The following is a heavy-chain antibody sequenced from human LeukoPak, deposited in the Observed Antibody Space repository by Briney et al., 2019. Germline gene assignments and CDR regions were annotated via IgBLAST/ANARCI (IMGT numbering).Heavy chain of an antibody. CDR2: IYYSGST. D-gene: IGHD2-15*01. Sequence: SETLSLTCAVYGGSFSGYYWSWIRQPPGKGLEWIGYIYYSGSTNYNPSLKSRVTISVDTSKNQFSLKLSSVTAANTAVYYCAREVRGVAATRWLDYWGQGTLVTVSS. CDR1: GGSFSGYY. CDR3: AREVRGVAATRWLDY. V-gene: IGHV4-59*01. J-gene: IGHJ4*02.